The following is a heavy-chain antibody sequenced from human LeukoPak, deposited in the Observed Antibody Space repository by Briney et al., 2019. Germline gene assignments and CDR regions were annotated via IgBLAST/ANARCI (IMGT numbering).Heavy chain of an antibody. CDR2: INPSGGST. J-gene: IGHJ4*02. V-gene: IGHV1-46*01. CDR1: GYTFTSYY. Sequence: ASVKVSCKASGYTFTSYYIHWVRQAPGQGLEWMGIINPSGGSTSYAQKFQGRVTMTRDTSTSTVYMELSSLRSEDTAVYYCAREGVRGVRSQYYFDYWGQGTPVTVSS. D-gene: IGHD3-10*01. CDR3: AREGVRGVRSQYYFDY.